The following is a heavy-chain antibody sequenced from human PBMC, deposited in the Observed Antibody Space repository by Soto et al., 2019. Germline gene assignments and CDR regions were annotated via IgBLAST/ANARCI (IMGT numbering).Heavy chain of an antibody. Sequence: GGSLRLSCAASGFTFSAYVMSWVRQAPWKGLEWVSSITSSGGGTYYADSVKGRFTVSRDNSKNTVYLQMNSLRDEDTAVYYCAKLTAAWGQRTLVTVSS. CDR1: GFTFSAYV. CDR2: ITSSGGGT. J-gene: IGHJ4*02. CDR3: AKLTAA. V-gene: IGHV3-23*01. D-gene: IGHD6-13*01.